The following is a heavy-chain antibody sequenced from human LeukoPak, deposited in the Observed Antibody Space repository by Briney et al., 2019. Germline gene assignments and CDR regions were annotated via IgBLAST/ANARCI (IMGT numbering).Heavy chain of an antibody. CDR1: GGSISSYY. Sequence: PSETLSLTCTVSGGSISSYYWSWIRRPPGKGLEWIGYIYYSGSTYYNPSLKSRVTISVDTSKNQFSLKLSSVTAADTAVYYCARLGGYGYGPSYYYYYMDVWGKGTTVTVSS. V-gene: IGHV4-59*04. CDR3: ARLGGYGYGPSYYYYYMDV. J-gene: IGHJ6*03. CDR2: IYYSGST. D-gene: IGHD5-18*01.